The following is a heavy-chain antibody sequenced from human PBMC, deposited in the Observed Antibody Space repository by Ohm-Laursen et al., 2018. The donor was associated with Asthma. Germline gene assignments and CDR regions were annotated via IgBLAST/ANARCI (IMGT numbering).Heavy chain of an antibody. CDR3: AKGADIVATIYYFDY. J-gene: IGHJ4*02. D-gene: IGHD5-12*01. CDR1: GFTFSSYG. V-gene: IGHV3-30*18. Sequence: SPRLSCAASGFTFSSYGMHWVRQAPGKGLEWVAVISYDGSNKYYADSVKGRFTISRDNSKNTLYLQMNSLRAEDTAVYYCAKGADIVATIYYFDYWGQGTLVTVSS. CDR2: ISYDGSNK.